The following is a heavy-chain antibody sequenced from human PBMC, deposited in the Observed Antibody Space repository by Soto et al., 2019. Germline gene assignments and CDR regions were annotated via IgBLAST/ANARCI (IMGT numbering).Heavy chain of an antibody. CDR3: ARAQGTNWFDP. V-gene: IGHV4-30-2*01. CDR1: GGSISSGGYS. CDR2: IYHSGST. Sequence: PSETLSLTCAVSGGSISSGGYSWSWIRQPPGKGLEWIGYIYHSGSTYYNPSLKSRVTISVDRSKNQFSLKLSSVTAADTAVYYCARAQGTNWFDPWGQGTLVTVSS. J-gene: IGHJ5*02.